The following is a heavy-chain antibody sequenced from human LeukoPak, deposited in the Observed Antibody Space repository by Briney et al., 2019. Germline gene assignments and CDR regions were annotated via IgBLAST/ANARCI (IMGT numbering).Heavy chain of an antibody. CDR3: AREGRRGGTMIVVVKATPNWFDP. V-gene: IGHV4-39*02. CDR1: GGSISSSSYY. D-gene: IGHD3-22*01. J-gene: IGHJ5*02. CDR2: IYYSGST. Sequence: TSETLSLTCTVSGGSISSSSYYWGWIRQPPGKGLEWIGSIYYSGSTYYNPSLKSRVTISVDTSKNQFSLKLSSVTAADTAVYYCAREGRRGGTMIVVVKATPNWFDPWGQGTLVTVSS.